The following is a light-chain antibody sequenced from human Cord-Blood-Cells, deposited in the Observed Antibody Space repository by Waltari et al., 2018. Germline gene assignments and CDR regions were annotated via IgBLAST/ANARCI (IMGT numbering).Light chain of an antibody. CDR1: QSVSSSY. CDR3: QQDYNLPPLT. Sequence: EIVMTQSPATLSLSPGERATLSCRASQSVSSSYLSCDQQKPGQAPRLLIYGASTRATGIPARFSGSGSGTDFTLTISSLQPEDFAVYYCQQDYNLPPLTFGGGTKVEIK. J-gene: IGKJ4*01. CDR2: GAS. V-gene: IGKV3D-7*01.